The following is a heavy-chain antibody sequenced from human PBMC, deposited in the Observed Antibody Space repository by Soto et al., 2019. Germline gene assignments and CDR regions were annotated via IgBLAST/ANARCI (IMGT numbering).Heavy chain of an antibody. CDR3: AREGIAAAGTGWFDP. CDR1: GGTFSSYA. Sequence: SVKVSCKASGGTFSSYAISWVRQAPGQGLEWMGGIIPIFGTANYAQKFQGRVTITADESTSTAYMELSSLRSEDTAVYYCAREGIAAAGTGWFDPWGQGTLVTVSS. J-gene: IGHJ5*02. V-gene: IGHV1-69*13. CDR2: IIPIFGTA. D-gene: IGHD6-13*01.